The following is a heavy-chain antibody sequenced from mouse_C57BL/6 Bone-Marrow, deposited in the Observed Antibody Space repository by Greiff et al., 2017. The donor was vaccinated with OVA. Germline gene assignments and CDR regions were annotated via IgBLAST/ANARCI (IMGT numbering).Heavy chain of an antibody. CDR3: VRHPWFAY. CDR1: GFRFHPSS. J-gene: IGHJ3*01. V-gene: IGHV10-1*01. CDR2: IRSKSNNYAT. Sequence: EVQRVESGGGLVQPKGSLKLSCAASGFRFHPSSLPFFLPSPFQFLDWVARIRSKSNNYATYYADSVKDRFTISRDDSESMLYLQMNNLKTEDTAMYYCVRHPWFAYWGQGTLVTVSA.